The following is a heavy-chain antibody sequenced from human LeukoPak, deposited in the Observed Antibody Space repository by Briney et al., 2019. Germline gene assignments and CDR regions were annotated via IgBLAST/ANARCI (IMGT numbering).Heavy chain of an antibody. D-gene: IGHD6-13*01. J-gene: IGHJ4*02. CDR1: GFTFSSYW. CDR2: INSAGSTT. V-gene: IGHV3-74*01. CDR3: ATNPPSSSWVY. Sequence: GGSLRLSCAASGFTFSSYWMHWVRQAPGKGLVWVSRINSAGSTTYYADPVKGRFTISGDNAKNTLYLQMSSLRAEDTAVYYCATNPPSSSWVYWGQGTLVTVSS.